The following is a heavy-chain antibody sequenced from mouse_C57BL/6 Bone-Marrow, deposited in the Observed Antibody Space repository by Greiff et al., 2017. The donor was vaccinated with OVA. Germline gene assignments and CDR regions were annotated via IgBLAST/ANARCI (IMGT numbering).Heavy chain of an antibody. V-gene: IGHV1-54*01. J-gene: IGHJ2*01. Sequence: VQVVESGAELVRPGTSVKVSCKASGYAFTNYLIEWVKQRPGQGLEWIGVINPGSGGTNYNEKFKGKATLTADKSSSTAYMQLSSLTSEDSAVYFCARGDYYGTSLYWGQGTTLTVSS. CDR1: GYAFTNYL. CDR2: INPGSGGT. CDR3: ARGDYYGTSLY. D-gene: IGHD1-1*01.